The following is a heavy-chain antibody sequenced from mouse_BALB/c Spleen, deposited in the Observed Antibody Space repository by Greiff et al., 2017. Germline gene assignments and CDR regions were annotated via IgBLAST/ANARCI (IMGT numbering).Heavy chain of an antibody. CDR3: ARLRQGYYFDY. D-gene: IGHD2-12*01. CDR1: GYTFTSYW. CDR2: INPSTGYT. J-gene: IGHJ2*01. V-gene: IGHV1-4*01. Sequence: QVQLQQSGAELATPGASVKMSCKASGYTFTSYWMHWVKQRPGQGLEWIGYINPSTGYTEYNQKFKDKATMTADTSSSTAYMQLSSLTSEDSAVYYCARLRQGYYFDYWGQGTTLTVSS.